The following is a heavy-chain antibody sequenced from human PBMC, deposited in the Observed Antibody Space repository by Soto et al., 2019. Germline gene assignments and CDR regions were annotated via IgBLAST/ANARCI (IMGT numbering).Heavy chain of an antibody. CDR3: ARGGLRENLIDH. J-gene: IGHJ4*02. CDR2: LYSGGST. Sequence: EVQLVESGGGLIQPGGSLRLSCAASGFTVSNNYMSWVRQAPGKGLEWVSILYSGGSTYYADSVRGRFTISRDNSQNTLSLQMNSLRAEDTAVYYCARGGLRENLIDHWGQGTLVTVSS. D-gene: IGHD3-16*01. V-gene: IGHV3-53*01. CDR1: GFTVSNNY.